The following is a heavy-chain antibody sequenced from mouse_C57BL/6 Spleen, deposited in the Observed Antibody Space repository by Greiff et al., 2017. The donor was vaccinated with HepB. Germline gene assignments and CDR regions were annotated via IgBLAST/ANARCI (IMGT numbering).Heavy chain of an antibody. CDR1: GYTFTDYN. V-gene: IGHV1-22*01. D-gene: IGHD1-1*01. Sequence: VQLQQSGPELVKPGASVKMSCKASGYTFTDYNMHWVKQSHGKSLEWIGYINPDNGGTSYNQKFKGKATLTVNKSSSTAYMELRSLTSEDSAVYYCARYCYGSSPWFAYWGQGTLVTVSA. J-gene: IGHJ3*01. CDR3: ARYCYGSSPWFAY. CDR2: INPDNGGT.